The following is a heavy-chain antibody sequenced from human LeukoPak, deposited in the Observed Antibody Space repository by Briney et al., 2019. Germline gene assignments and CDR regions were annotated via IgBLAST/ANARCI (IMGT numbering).Heavy chain of an antibody. CDR2: IIPLFGTP. D-gene: IGHD4-11*01. V-gene: IGHV1-69*05. CDR3: ARGPDSNYHDY. CDR1: GGTFSSYT. J-gene: IGHJ4*02. Sequence: SVKVSCKASGGTFSSYTISWVRQAPGQGLEWMGGIIPLFGTPDYAQKFQGRVTMTTDTSTSTAYMELRSLRSDDTAAYYCARGPDSNYHDYWGQGTLVTVSS.